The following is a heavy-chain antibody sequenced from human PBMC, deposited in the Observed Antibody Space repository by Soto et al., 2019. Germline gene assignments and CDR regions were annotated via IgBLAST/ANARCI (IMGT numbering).Heavy chain of an antibody. CDR2: IFPGDSDT. CDR3: AREEQPPVNYGMDV. Sequence: PGEALKISCKGSGYSLTSHWSGWVRQMPGKGLEGVGIIFPGDSDTRYSPSSQCQFTISADKSISTAYLQWSSLKASDTALYYCAREEQPPVNYGMDVRGQGTTVTVSS. V-gene: IGHV5-51*01. J-gene: IGHJ6*02. CDR1: GYSLTSHW. D-gene: IGHD4-17*01.